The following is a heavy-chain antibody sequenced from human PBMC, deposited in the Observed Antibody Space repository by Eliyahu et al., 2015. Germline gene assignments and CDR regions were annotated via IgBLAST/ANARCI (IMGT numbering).Heavy chain of an antibody. V-gene: IGHV1-24*01. CDR2: FDPADGET. J-gene: IGHJ4*02. CDR3: LTGIAAAGKPPYFDY. CDR1: GYIVXRIX. D-gene: IGHD6-13*01. Sequence: VQLVQSGAEVKKPGAXXXVSXXVSGYIVXRIXMHWXRQAPGKGPEWMGGFDPADGETVYAQKFQGRVTMTEDTSTDIAYMELSSLRSDDTAVYYCLTGIAAAGKPPYFDYWGQGTLVTVSS.